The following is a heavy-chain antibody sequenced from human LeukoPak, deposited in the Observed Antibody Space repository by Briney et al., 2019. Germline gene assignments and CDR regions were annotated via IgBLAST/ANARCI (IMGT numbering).Heavy chain of an antibody. CDR1: GYTFTGYY. CDR3: AREDFWSGYPDY. J-gene: IGHJ4*02. CDR2: INPNSGGT. Sequence: ASVKVSCKASGYTFTGYYMHWVRQAPGQGLEWMGWINPNSGGTNYAQKFQVRVTMTRDTSISTAYMELSRLRSDDTAVYYCAREDFWSGYPDYWGQGTLVTVSS. D-gene: IGHD3-3*01. V-gene: IGHV1-2*02.